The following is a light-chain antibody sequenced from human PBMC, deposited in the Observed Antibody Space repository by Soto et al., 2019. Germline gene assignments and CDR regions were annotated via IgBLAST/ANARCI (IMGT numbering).Light chain of an antibody. V-gene: IGKV1-39*01. CDR1: QIILRY. J-gene: IGKJ1*01. CDR2: AAS. Sequence: DIQMTQSPSSLSASVGDRGTITCRASQIILRYLTWSQQQSGRAPKLLISAASSLQSGVPSRFNGSRSGTDFTFTINTLQPEDSATYYCQQTYTSPWTFGQGTKVE. CDR3: QQTYTSPWT.